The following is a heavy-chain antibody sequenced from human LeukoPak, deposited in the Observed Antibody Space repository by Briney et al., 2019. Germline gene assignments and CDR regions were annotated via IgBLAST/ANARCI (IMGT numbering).Heavy chain of an antibody. CDR2: IRSKANSYAT. CDR1: GFTFSGSA. D-gene: IGHD3-10*01. V-gene: IGHV3-73*01. Sequence: PGGSLRLSCAASGFTFSGSAMHWVRQASGKGLEWVGRIRSKANSYATAYAASVKGRFTISRDDSKNTAYRQMNSLKTEDTAVYYCTRLMVQGVNAFDIWGQGTMVTVSS. J-gene: IGHJ3*02. CDR3: TRLMVQGVNAFDI.